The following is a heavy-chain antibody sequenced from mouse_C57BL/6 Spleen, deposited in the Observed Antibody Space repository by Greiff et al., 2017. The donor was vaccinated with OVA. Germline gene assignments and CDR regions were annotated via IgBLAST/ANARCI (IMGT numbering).Heavy chain of an antibody. D-gene: IGHD2-1*01. CDR3: AREGYYGNYVDY. J-gene: IGHJ2*01. V-gene: IGHV1-64*01. CDR2: IHPNSGST. Sequence: QVQLQQPGAELVKPGASVKLSCKASGYTFTSYWMHWVKQRPGQGLEWIGMIHPNSGSTNYNEKLKSKATLTVDKTTSTSYMQLSSLTSEDSAVYYCAREGYYGNYVDYWGQGTTLTVSS. CDR1: GYTFTSYW.